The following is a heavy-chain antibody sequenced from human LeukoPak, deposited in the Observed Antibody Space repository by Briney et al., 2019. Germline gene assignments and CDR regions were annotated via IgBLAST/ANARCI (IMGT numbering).Heavy chain of an antibody. J-gene: IGHJ4*02. CDR3: AKDPVLTYYYDSSGSSYYFDY. V-gene: IGHV3-30*02. Sequence: QPGGSLRLSCAASGFTFSSYGMHWVRQAPGKGLEWVAFIRYDGSKKYYADSVKGRFTISRDNSKNTLYLQMNSLRAEDTAVYYCAKDPVLTYYYDSSGSSYYFDYWGQGTLVTVSS. D-gene: IGHD3-22*01. CDR1: GFTFSSYG. CDR2: IRYDGSKK.